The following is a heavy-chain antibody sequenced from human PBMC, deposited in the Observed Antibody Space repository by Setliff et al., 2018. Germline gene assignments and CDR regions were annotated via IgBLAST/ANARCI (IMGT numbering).Heavy chain of an antibody. CDR1: GFTFSGYY. J-gene: IGHJ4*02. D-gene: IGHD3-10*01. Sequence: GSLRLSCAASGFTFSGYYMQWVRQPPGKRLEWIGEIIHSGSANYNPSLKSRVTMSVDTSKNQFSLKLSSVTAVDTAVYYCARSITLVRGAYWNFDYWGQGALVTVSS. CDR2: IIHSGSA. V-gene: IGHV4-34*12. CDR3: ARSITLVRGAYWNFDY.